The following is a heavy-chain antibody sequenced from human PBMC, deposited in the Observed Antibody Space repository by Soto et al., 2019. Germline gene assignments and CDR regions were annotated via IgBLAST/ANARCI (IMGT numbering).Heavy chain of an antibody. V-gene: IGHV3-53*01. J-gene: IGHJ5*02. CDR3: ARGQFSSGWYRGNWFDP. Sequence: GGSLRLSCAASGFNVTTNYVIWVRQAPGKALEWVSAPYSGGNPYYADSLGGRLSVSSDASKNTVDLQIDSLTTDDTAVYYCARGQFSSGWYRGNWFDPWGRGTLVTVSS. CDR1: GFNVTTNY. CDR2: PYSGGNP. D-gene: IGHD6-19*01.